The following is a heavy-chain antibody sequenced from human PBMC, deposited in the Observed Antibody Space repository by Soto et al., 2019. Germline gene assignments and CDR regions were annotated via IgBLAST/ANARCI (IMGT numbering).Heavy chain of an antibody. D-gene: IGHD1-26*01. CDR1: GFTFSSYG. CDR3: AKETPYSGSPHFDY. V-gene: IGHV3-30*18. Sequence: QVQLVEPGGGVVQPGRSLRLSCAASGFTFSSYGMHWVRQAPGKGLEWVAVTSYDGSYKYYADSVKGRFTISRDNSKNTLYLQMNSLRAEDTAVYYCAKETPYSGSPHFDYWGQGTLVTVSS. CDR2: TSYDGSYK. J-gene: IGHJ4*02.